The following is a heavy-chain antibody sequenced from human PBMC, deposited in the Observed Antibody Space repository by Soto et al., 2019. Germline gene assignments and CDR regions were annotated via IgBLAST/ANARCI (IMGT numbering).Heavy chain of an antibody. CDR2: ISYDGSSK. CDR1: GFTFSSYG. CDR3: AKDPSPNQWEPNWFDP. D-gene: IGHD1-26*01. V-gene: IGHV3-30*18. J-gene: IGHJ5*02. Sequence: PGGSLRLSCAASGFTFSSYGMHWVRQAPGKGLEWVAVISYDGSSKYYADSVKGRFTISGDNSKNTLCLQMNSLRPEDTAVYYCAKDPSPNQWEPNWFDPWGQGTLVTVSS.